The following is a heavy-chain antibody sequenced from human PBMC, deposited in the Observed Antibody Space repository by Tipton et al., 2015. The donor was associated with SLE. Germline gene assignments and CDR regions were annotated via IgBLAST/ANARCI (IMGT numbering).Heavy chain of an antibody. V-gene: IGHV5-51*03. CDR1: EYDFTTFW. CDR2: IYPGDSDT. J-gene: IGHJ4*02. CDR3: ARSIGRVDRPFDY. D-gene: IGHD5-12*01. Sequence: VQLVQSGPEVKKPGESLKISCQGSEYDFTTFWIGWVRQMPGKGLEWMGIIYPGDSDTTYSPSFQGQVSISADKSISTAFLQWSSLKASDTAMYYCARSIGRVDRPFDYWGQGTLVDVS.